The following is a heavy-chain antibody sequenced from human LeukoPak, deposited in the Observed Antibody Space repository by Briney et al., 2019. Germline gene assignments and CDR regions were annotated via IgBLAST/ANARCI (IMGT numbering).Heavy chain of an antibody. CDR2: INPNSGDT. D-gene: IGHD4-17*01. CDR3: AKSSQGSFTVSWFDP. CDR1: GYXFTDYY. J-gene: IGHJ5*02. Sequence: ASVTVSCKASGYXFTDYYIHWVRQAPGQGLAWMGWINPNSGDTNYAQKFQDRVTMTRDTSINTAYMELSRLRSDDTAVYYCAKSSQGSFTVSWFDPWGQGTLVTVSS. V-gene: IGHV1-2*02.